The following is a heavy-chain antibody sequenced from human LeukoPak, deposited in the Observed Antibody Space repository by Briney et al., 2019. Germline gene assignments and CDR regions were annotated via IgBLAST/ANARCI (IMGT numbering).Heavy chain of an antibody. CDR1: GFTFSSYS. CDR3: AKDACSGGSCYSDWFDP. D-gene: IGHD2-15*01. V-gene: IGHV3-21*01. CDR2: ISSSSSYI. J-gene: IGHJ5*02. Sequence: PGGSLRLSCAASGFTFSSYSMNWVRQAPGKGLEWVSSISSSSSYIYYADSVKGRSTISRDNSKNTLYLQMNSLRAEDTAVYYCAKDACSGGSCYSDWFDPWGQGTLVTVSS.